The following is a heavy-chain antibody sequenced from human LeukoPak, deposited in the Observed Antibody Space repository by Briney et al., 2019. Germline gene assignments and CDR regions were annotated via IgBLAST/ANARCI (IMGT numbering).Heavy chain of an antibody. CDR1: GFTFDDYG. V-gene: IGHV3-20*04. J-gene: IGHJ4*02. D-gene: IGHD6-6*01. CDR2: INRNGGST. CDR3: ARAYSSSSFFDY. Sequence: GGSLRLSCAASGFTFDDYGMGWVRQAPGKGLEWVSGINRNGGSTGYADSVKGRFTISRDNAKNSLYLQMNSLRAEDTALYYCARAYSSSSFFDYWGQGTLVTVSS.